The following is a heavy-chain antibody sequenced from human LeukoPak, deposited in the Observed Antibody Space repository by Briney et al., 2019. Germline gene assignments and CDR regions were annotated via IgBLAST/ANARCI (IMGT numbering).Heavy chain of an antibody. CDR2: IKQDGSEK. CDR1: GFTFSSYW. V-gene: IGHV3-7*04. D-gene: IGHD5-24*01. J-gene: IGHJ4*02. CDR3: ARAGGKWLQYNY. Sequence: PGGSLRLSRAASGFTFSSYWMSWVRQAPGKGLEWVANIKQDGSEKYYVDSVKGRFTISRDNAKNSLSLQMNSLRAEDTAVYYCARAGGKWLQYNYWGQGTLVTVSS.